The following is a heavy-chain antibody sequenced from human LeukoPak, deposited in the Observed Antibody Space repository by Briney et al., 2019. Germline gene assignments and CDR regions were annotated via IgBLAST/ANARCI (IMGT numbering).Heavy chain of an antibody. D-gene: IGHD5-24*01. Sequence: GGSLRLSCAASGFTFSSYWMHWVRQAPGKGLVRVSRINTDGSSTSYADSVKGRFTISRDNAKNTLYLQMNSLRAEDTAVYYCARARSRDGYNYYFDYWGQGTLVTVSS. J-gene: IGHJ4*02. CDR1: GFTFSSYW. V-gene: IGHV3-74*01. CDR2: INTDGSST. CDR3: ARARSRDGYNYYFDY.